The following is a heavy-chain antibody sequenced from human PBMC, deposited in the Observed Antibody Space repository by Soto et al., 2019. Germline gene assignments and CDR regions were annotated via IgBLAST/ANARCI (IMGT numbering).Heavy chain of an antibody. J-gene: IGHJ4*02. D-gene: IGHD1-20*01. CDR1: GFTFSHYN. CDR3: ARPPLAWLDNSGVFDN. CDR2: ISSSGDSM. V-gene: IGHV3-48*02. Sequence: EVQLVESGGDLVQPGGSLRLSCAASGFTFSHYNMNWVRQAPGKGLEWISYISSSGDSMYYADSVKGRFTISRDNVKNSLLLQMKSMRDEDTAIYYCARPPLAWLDNSGVFDNWGQGTLVTVSS.